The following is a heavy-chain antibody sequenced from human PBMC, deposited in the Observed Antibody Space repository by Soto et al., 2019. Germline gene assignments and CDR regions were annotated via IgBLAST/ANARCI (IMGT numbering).Heavy chain of an antibody. Sequence: GGSLRLSCAASEFTFSSYAMSWVRRAPGQGLEWVSTISTSGNTTYYADSVKGRFTISRDNAKNTLYLQMNSLRAEDTAVYYCASDPHYKFDYWGQGTLVTVSS. CDR3: ASDPHYKFDY. CDR1: EFTFSSYA. V-gene: IGHV3-21*01. D-gene: IGHD4-4*01. CDR2: ISTSGNTT. J-gene: IGHJ4*02.